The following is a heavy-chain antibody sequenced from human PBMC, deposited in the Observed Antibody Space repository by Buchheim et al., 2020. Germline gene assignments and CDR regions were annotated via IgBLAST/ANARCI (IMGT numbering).Heavy chain of an antibody. Sequence: EVQLVESGGGLVQPGGSLRLSCAASGFTFSSYWINWVRQAPGKGLEWVANIKQDGSDKHYVDSVKGRFTISRDNAKNSVYLQMNSLRAEDTAVYYCARPLSTYYFDYWGQGTL. J-gene: IGHJ4*02. CDR2: IKQDGSDK. CDR1: GFTFSSYW. V-gene: IGHV3-7*01. CDR3: ARPLSTYYFDY.